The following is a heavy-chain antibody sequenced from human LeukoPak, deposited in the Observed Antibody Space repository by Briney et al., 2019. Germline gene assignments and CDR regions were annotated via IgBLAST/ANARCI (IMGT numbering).Heavy chain of an antibody. CDR3: ARPLARFSLFPAFDI. J-gene: IGHJ3*02. CDR2: ISYDGGNK. Sequence: GRSLRLSCAASGFTFSSYDMHWVRQAPGMGLDWVAVISYDGGNKYYTDSVKGRFTISRDNSKNTLYLQMNSLRAEDTAVYYCARPLARFSLFPAFDIWGQGTMVTVSS. CDR1: GFTFSSYD. D-gene: IGHD3-3*02. V-gene: IGHV3-30*03.